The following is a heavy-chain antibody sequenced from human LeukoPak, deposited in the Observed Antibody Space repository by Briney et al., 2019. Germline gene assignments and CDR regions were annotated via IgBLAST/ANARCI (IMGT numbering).Heavy chain of an antibody. CDR1: GFTFSTFA. Sequence: QTGGSLRLSCAASGFTFSTFAMIWVRQPPGKGLEWVSSIFPSGGEIHYADSVRGRFTISRDNSKNTLYLQMNSLRAEDTAVYYCAKDSGSYSGVDYWGQGTLVTVSS. CDR3: AKDSGSYSGVDY. CDR2: IFPSGGEI. D-gene: IGHD1-26*01. V-gene: IGHV3-23*01. J-gene: IGHJ4*02.